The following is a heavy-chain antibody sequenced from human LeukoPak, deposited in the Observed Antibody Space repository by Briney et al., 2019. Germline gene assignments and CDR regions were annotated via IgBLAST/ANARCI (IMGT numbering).Heavy chain of an antibody. CDR1: GFTFTSAW. CDR3: ITGDYDFWSGFYSPNHYFDY. CDR2: IKGKTAAGAP. D-gene: IGHD3-3*01. Sequence: GGSLRLSCAASGFTFTSAWMSWVRQAPGKGLEWVGRIKGKTAAGAPDYVASVKGRFTISGDDSKNTLFLQMNSLKTEDTAVYYCITGDYDFWSGFYSPNHYFDYWGQGTLVTVSS. J-gene: IGHJ4*02. V-gene: IGHV3-15*01.